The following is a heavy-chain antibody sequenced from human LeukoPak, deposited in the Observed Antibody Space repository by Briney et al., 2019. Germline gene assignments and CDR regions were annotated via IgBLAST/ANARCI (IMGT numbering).Heavy chain of an antibody. Sequence: SETLSLTCTVSGGSISSYYWSWIRQPPGKGREGIGYIYYSGSTNYNPSLKSRVTISVDTSKNQFSLKLSSVTAAGTAVYYCARQRRYYYYYYYMDVWGKGTTVTVSS. CDR2: IYYSGST. J-gene: IGHJ6*03. V-gene: IGHV4-59*08. CDR3: ARQRRYYYYYYYMDV. CDR1: GGSISSYY.